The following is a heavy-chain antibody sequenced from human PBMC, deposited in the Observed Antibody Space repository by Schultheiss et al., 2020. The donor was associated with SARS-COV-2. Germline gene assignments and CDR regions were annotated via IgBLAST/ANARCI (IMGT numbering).Heavy chain of an antibody. V-gene: IGHV4-34*01. CDR1: GGSFSGYY. Sequence: GSLRLSCAVYGGSFSGYYWSWIRQPPGKGLEWIGEINHSGSTNYNPSLKSRVTISVYTSKNQFSLKLSSVTAADTAVYYCARGYRYSPYYFDYWGQGTLVTVAS. CDR2: INHSGST. D-gene: IGHD6-13*01. CDR3: ARGYRYSPYYFDY. J-gene: IGHJ4*02.